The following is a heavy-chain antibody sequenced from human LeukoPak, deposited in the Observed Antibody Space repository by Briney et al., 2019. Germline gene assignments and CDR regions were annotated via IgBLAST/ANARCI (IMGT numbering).Heavy chain of an antibody. CDR2: INHSGST. Sequence: NSSETLSLTCAVYGGSFSGYYWSWIRQPPGKGLEWIGEINHSGSTNYNPSLKSRVTISVDTPKNQFSLKLSSVTAADTAVYYRARGRRAIVVVPAAIGWFDPWGQGTLVTVSS. V-gene: IGHV4-34*01. D-gene: IGHD2-2*02. CDR1: GGSFSGYY. CDR3: ARGRRAIVVVPAAIGWFDP. J-gene: IGHJ5*02.